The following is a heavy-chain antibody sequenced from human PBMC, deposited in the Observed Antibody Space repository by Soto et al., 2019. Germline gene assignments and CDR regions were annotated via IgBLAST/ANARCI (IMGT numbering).Heavy chain of an antibody. CDR2: IFHRGST. CDR3: ARVRNSSDIDY. Sequence: PSETLSLTCNVSGASINTYYWSWIRQPPQKGLEWIGYIFHRGSTTYNPSLMSRVTISIDASKKNFSLELTAVTAADTAVYYCARVRNSSDIDYWGQGIRVTVSS. V-gene: IGHV4-59*12. D-gene: IGHD3-22*01. CDR1: GASINTYY. J-gene: IGHJ4*02.